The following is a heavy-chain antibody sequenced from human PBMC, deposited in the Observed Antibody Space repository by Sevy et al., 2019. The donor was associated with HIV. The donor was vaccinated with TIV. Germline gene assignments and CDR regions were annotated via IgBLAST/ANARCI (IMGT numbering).Heavy chain of an antibody. CDR3: ARPSGSYSYYYGMDV. V-gene: IGHV3-21*01. D-gene: IGHD1-26*01. Sequence: GGSLRLSCVASAFPFSTYSLSWVRQAPGKGLEWVSSLSSSGSYIYYADSVKGRFTISRDNAKNSLYLQMNSLRAEDTAVYYCARPSGSYSYYYGMDVWGQGTTVTVSS. CDR2: LSSSGSYI. CDR1: AFPFSTYS. J-gene: IGHJ6*02.